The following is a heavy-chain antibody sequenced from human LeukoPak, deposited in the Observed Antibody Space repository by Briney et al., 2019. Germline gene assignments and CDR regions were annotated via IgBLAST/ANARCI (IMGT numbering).Heavy chain of an antibody. D-gene: IGHD6-13*01. CDR3: VSAPLAAGRPFEY. CDR1: GGSFSGYY. V-gene: IGHV4-34*01. Sequence: PSETLSLTCAVYGGSFSGYYWSWIRQPPGKGLEWIGEINHSGSTNNNPSLKSRVTISVDTSKNQFSLQLSSVTSADPAVSYCVSAPLAAGRPFEYWGQGTLVTVSS. J-gene: IGHJ4*02. CDR2: INHSGST.